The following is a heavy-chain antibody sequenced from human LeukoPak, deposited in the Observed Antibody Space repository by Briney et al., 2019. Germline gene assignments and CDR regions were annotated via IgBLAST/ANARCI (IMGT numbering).Heavy chain of an antibody. V-gene: IGHV4-31*03. CDR3: ARHPGEYDAFDI. CDR2: ISYSGST. CDR1: GGSISSGGYY. D-gene: IGHD7-27*01. Sequence: KPSETLSLTCTVSGGSISSGGYYWSWIRQHPGKGLEWIGYISYSGSTYYNPSLKSRVTVSVDTSNNQFSLKLSSVTAADTAVYYCARHPGEYDAFDIWGQGTMVTVSS. J-gene: IGHJ3*02.